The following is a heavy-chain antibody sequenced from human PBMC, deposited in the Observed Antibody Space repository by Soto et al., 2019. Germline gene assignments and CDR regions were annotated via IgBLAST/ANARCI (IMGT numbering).Heavy chain of an antibody. D-gene: IGHD2-2*01. J-gene: IGHJ6*02. Sequence: QLQLQESGPGLMKPSETLSLTCTVSGGSISSSNYYWGWIRQPPGKGLEWIGSIYYSGNTYYNPSLKSRVTVSVDTSKNQCSRKLSSVTAADTAVYYCARLGGYCSTTGCYGYYAMDVWGQGTTVTVSS. V-gene: IGHV4-39*01. CDR3: ARLGGYCSTTGCYGYYAMDV. CDR2: IYYSGNT. CDR1: GGSISSSNYY.